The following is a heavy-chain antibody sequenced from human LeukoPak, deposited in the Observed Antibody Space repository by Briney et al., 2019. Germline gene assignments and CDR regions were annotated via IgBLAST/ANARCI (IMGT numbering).Heavy chain of an antibody. CDR1: GFTFDDYA. CDR2: ISWNSGSI. D-gene: IGHD5-18*01. V-gene: IGHV3-9*01. CDR3: AKGDTAMVYYYYGMDV. J-gene: IGHJ6*02. Sequence: PGRSLRLSCAASGFTFDDYAMHWVRQAPGKGLEWVSGISWNSGSIGYADSVKGRFTISRDNAKNSLCLQMNSLRAEDTALYYCAKGDTAMVYYYYGMDVWGQGTTVTVSS.